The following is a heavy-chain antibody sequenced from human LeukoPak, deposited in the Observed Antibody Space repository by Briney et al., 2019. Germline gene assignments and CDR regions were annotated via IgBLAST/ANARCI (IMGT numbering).Heavy chain of an antibody. Sequence: SETLSLTCTVSGGSISSYYWSWIRQPPGKGLEWIGYIYYSGSTNYNPSLKSRVTISVDTSKNQFSLKLSSVTAADTAVYYCARDSAAAGRRNYYYYMGVWGKGTTVTVSS. V-gene: IGHV4-59*12. D-gene: IGHD6-13*01. CDR2: IYYSGST. CDR1: GGSISSYY. CDR3: ARDSAAAGRRNYYYYMGV. J-gene: IGHJ6*03.